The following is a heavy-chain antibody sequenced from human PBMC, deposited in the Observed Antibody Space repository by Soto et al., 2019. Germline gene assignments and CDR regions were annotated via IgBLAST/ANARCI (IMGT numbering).Heavy chain of an antibody. CDR1: GFTFCSYA. CDR2: ISGSGGST. D-gene: IGHD3-9*01. Sequence: GGSLRISFAASGFTFCSYAMSWVPQAPGKGLEWVSAISGSGGSTYYADSVKGRFTISRDNSKNTLYLQMNSLRAEDTAVYYCAKAAWYFDYYGMDVWGQGTTVTVSS. J-gene: IGHJ6*02. CDR3: AKAAWYFDYYGMDV. V-gene: IGHV3-23*01.